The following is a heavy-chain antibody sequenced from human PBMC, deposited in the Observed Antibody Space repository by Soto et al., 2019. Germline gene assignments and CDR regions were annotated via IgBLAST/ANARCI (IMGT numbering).Heavy chain of an antibody. CDR2: IYTSGSP. CDR3: ARFSNWFET. J-gene: IGHJ5*02. Sequence: SETLSLTCTVSGDSISNYYWSWIRQPAGKGLEWIGRIYTSGSPNYNPSLKSRVTMSVGTSKNQFSLKVNTVTAADTAVYYCARFSNWFETWGQGTLVTVSS. CDR1: GDSISNYY. V-gene: IGHV4-4*07.